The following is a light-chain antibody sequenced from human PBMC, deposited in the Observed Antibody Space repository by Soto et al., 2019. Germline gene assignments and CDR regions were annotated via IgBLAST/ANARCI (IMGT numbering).Light chain of an antibody. Sequence: DIQMTQSPSTLSASVGDRVTITCRASQSISSWLAWYQQKPGKAPKLLIYDASSLESGVPSGFSGSGSGTEFTLTISSLQPADFATYYCQQYKSYSPTFCQGTKVESK. CDR1: QSISSW. CDR3: QQYKSYSPT. V-gene: IGKV1-5*01. J-gene: IGKJ1*01. CDR2: DAS.